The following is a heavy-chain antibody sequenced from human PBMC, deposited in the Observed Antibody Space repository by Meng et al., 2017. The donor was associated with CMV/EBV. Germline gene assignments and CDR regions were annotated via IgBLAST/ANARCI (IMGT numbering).Heavy chain of an antibody. CDR1: GFTFSSYG. Sequence: GESLKISCAASGFTFSSYGMHWVRQAPGKGLEWVAFIRYDGSNKYYADSVKGRFTISRDNSKNTLHLQMNSLRAEDTAVYYCAKDVNWNYVSDAFDIWGQGTMVTVSS. V-gene: IGHV3-30*02. D-gene: IGHD1-7*01. CDR2: IRYDGSNK. J-gene: IGHJ3*02. CDR3: AKDVNWNYVSDAFDI.